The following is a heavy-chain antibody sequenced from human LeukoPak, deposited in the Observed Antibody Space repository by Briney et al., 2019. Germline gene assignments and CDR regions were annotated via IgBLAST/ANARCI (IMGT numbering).Heavy chain of an antibody. Sequence: TSETLSLTCTVSGGSISSGSYYWSWIRQPAGKGLEWIGRIYTSGSTNYNPSLKSRVTISVDTSKNQFSLKLSSVTAADTAVYYCARDPGSKYYYDSSGYPWGQGTLVTVSS. D-gene: IGHD3-22*01. V-gene: IGHV4-61*02. CDR2: IYTSGST. CDR3: ARDPGSKYYYDSSGYP. CDR1: GGSISSGSYY. J-gene: IGHJ5*02.